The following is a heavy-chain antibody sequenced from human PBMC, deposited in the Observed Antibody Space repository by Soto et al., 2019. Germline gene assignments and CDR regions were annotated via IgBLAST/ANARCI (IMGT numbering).Heavy chain of an antibody. CDR3: ERHIAVAGTRGFDY. V-gene: IGHV4-4*02. CDR1: GGSISSGHW. Sequence: QVELQESGPGLVKTSGALSLTCAVSGGSISSGHWWSWVRQPPGEGLEWIGEIFQSGTTNYNPSVESRVIISMDKSKNQFSLEVISVTAADTAVYFCERHIAVAGTRGFDYWGQGTLVTVSS. J-gene: IGHJ4*02. D-gene: IGHD6-19*01. CDR2: IFQSGTT.